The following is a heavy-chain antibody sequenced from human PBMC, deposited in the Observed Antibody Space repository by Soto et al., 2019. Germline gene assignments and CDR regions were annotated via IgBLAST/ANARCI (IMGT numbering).Heavy chain of an antibody. Sequence: GASVKVSCKASGYTFTSYDINWVRQATGQGLEWMGWMNPNSGNTDYAQKFQGRVTMTTDTSTSTAYMELRSLRSDDTAVYYCARWTDFWSGYVNYYYYYMDVWGKGTTVTVSS. J-gene: IGHJ6*03. CDR3: ARWTDFWSGYVNYYYYYMDV. CDR2: MNPNSGNT. D-gene: IGHD3-3*01. V-gene: IGHV1-8*01. CDR1: GYTFTSYD.